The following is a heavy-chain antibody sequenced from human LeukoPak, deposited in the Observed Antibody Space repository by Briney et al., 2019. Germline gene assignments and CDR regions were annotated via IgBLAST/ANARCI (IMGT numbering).Heavy chain of an antibody. CDR1: GFTFSDYY. V-gene: IGHV3-11*05. Sequence: GGSLRLSCAASGFTFSDYYMSWIPHAPEKGLEWVSYISSSSSYTTYADCVKGRFTISRENAKNSLYLQMNSLRAEDTAVYYCARGRYSGSAWGQGTLVTVSS. CDR3: ARGRYSGSA. CDR2: ISSSSSYT. D-gene: IGHD5-12*01. J-gene: IGHJ5*02.